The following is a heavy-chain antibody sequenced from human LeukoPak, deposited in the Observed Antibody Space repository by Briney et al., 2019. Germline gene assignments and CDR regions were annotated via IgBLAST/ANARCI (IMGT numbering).Heavy chain of an antibody. CDR1: GFTFSSYS. J-gene: IGHJ3*02. Sequence: PGGSLRLSCAASGFTFSSYSMNWVRQAPGKGLEWVSSISSSSSYIYYADSVKGRFTISRDNAKNSLYLQMNSLRAEDTAVYYCARDYRVLVKAFDIWGQGTMVTVSS. CDR2: ISSSSSYI. D-gene: IGHD6-13*01. V-gene: IGHV3-21*01. CDR3: ARDYRVLVKAFDI.